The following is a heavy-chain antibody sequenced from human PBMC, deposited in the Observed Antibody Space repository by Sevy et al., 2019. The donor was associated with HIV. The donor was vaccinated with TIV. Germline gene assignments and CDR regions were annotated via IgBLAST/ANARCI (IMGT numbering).Heavy chain of an antibody. Sequence: SETLSLTCTVSGDSVSTSNIFWGWIRQPPGKGLEGIVSIHLTLSTFYNPSLKSRVIISEDTSNSQCSRRVSSVSAADTGVYDSASTQDGVGSAQGDSTSYPYGGDYYLDRWGRGTLVTVSS. V-gene: IGHV4-39*01. J-gene: IGHJ4*02. CDR1: GDSVSTSNIF. D-gene: IGHD2-21*02. CDR2: IHLTLST. CDR3: ASTQDGVGSAQGDSTSYPYGGDYYLDR.